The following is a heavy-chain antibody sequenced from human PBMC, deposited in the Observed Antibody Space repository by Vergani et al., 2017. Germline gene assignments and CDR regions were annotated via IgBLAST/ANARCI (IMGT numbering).Heavy chain of an antibody. J-gene: IGHJ4*02. Sequence: QVQLVESGGGVVQPGRSLRLSCAASGFTFSSYGMHWVRQAPGKGLEWVAVIWYDGSNKYYADSVKGRFTISRDNSKNTLYLQMNSLRAEDTAVYYCARGSYYYDSSGYSTPVDYWGQGTLVTVSS. CDR3: ARGSYYYDSSGYSTPVDY. V-gene: IGHV3-33*01. CDR2: IWYDGSNK. CDR1: GFTFSSYG. D-gene: IGHD3-22*01.